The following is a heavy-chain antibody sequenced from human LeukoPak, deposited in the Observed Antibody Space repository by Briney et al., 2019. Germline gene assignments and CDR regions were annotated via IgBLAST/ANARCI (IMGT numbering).Heavy chain of an antibody. CDR3: ATAIYNNSSGLHPYYFDY. J-gene: IGHJ4*02. CDR2: FDPEDGET. CDR1: GYTLTELS. D-gene: IGHD3-22*01. V-gene: IGHV1-24*01. Sequence: ASVKVSCKVSGYTLTELSMHWVRQAPGKGLEWMGGFDPEDGETIYAQKFQGRVTMTEDTSTDTAYMELSSLRSEDTAVYYCATAIYNNSSGLHPYYFDYGGQETLVTVSS.